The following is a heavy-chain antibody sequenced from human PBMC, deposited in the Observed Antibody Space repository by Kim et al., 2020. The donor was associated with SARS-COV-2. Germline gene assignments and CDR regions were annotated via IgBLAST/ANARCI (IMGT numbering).Heavy chain of an antibody. D-gene: IGHD3-10*01. CDR3: ATHPPYYYGSGSYYKARFDY. CDR2: FDPEDGET. V-gene: IGHV1-24*01. CDR1: GYTLTELS. Sequence: ASVKVSCKVSGYTLTELSMHWVRQAPGKGLEWMGGFDPEDGETIYAQKFQGRVTMTEDTSTDTAYMELSSLRSEDTAVYYCATHPPYYYGSGSYYKARFDYWGQGTLVTVSS. J-gene: IGHJ4*02.